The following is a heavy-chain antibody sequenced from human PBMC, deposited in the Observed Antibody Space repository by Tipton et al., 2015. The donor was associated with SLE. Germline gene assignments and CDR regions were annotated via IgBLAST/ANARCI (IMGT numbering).Heavy chain of an antibody. CDR1: GGSFSGYY. Sequence: TLSLTCAVYGGSFSGYYWTWIRQPPGKGLEWIGEINHSGSTNYNPSLNSRVTISVDTSKNQFSLKLSSVTAADTAVYYCARGSGYHDAFDIWGQGTMVTVSS. V-gene: IGHV4-34*01. D-gene: IGHD3-10*01. CDR2: INHSGST. J-gene: IGHJ3*02. CDR3: ARGSGYHDAFDI.